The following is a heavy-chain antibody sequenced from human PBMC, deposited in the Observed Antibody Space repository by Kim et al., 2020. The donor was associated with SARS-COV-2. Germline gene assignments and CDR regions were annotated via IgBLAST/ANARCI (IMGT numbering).Heavy chain of an antibody. J-gene: IGHJ5*02. CDR1: GGSISSSNW. D-gene: IGHD6-13*01. Sequence: SETLSLTCAVSGGSISSSNWWSWVRQPPGKGLEWIGEIYHSGSTNYNPSLKSRVTISVDKSKNQFSLKLSSVTAADTAVYYCARDIYSSRAPDNWFDPWGQGTLVPVSS. CDR3: ARDIYSSRAPDNWFDP. V-gene: IGHV4-4*02. CDR2: IYHSGST.